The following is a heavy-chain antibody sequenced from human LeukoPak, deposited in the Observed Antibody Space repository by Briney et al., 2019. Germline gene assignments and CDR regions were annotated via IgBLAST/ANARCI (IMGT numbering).Heavy chain of an antibody. J-gene: IGHJ4*02. CDR1: GFTFSNYA. V-gene: IGHV3-30*01. Sequence: GGSLRLSCAASGFTFSNYAMHWVRQAPGKGLEWVSLIPSGGTYEYYADSVKGRFTISRDNSQNTLYLQLNSLRAEDTAVYYCARDSTYYYDSGSSGPHYFDNWGQGTLVTVSS. CDR2: IPSGGTYE. CDR3: ARDSTYYYDSGSSGPHYFDN. D-gene: IGHD3-10*01.